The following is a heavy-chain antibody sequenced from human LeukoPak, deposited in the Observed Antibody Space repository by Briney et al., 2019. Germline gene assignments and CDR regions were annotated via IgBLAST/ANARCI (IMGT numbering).Heavy chain of an antibody. CDR1: GGSISSGDYY. V-gene: IGHV4-30-4*01. J-gene: IGHJ4*02. CDR2: IYYSGST. Sequence: SETLSLTCTVSGGSISSGDYYWGWIRQPPGTGLEWIGYIYYSGSTYYNPSLKSRVTISVDTSKNQFSLKLSSVTAADTAVYYCARMTTVTYNFDYWGQGTLVTVSS. D-gene: IGHD4-17*01. CDR3: ARMTTVTYNFDY.